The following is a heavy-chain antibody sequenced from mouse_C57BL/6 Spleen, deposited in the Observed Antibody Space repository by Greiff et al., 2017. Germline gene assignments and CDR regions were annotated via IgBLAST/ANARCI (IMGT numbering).Heavy chain of an antibody. CDR1: GYSFTDYN. CDR2: INPNYGTT. V-gene: IGHV1-39*01. Sequence: EVKLQESGPELVKPGASVKISCKASGYSFTDYNMNWVKQSNGKSLEWIGVINPNYGTTSYNQKFKGKATLTVDQSSSTAYMQRNSLTSEDSAVYYCEREEYDYVYAMDYWGQGTSVTVSS. D-gene: IGHD2-4*01. J-gene: IGHJ4*01. CDR3: EREEYDYVYAMDY.